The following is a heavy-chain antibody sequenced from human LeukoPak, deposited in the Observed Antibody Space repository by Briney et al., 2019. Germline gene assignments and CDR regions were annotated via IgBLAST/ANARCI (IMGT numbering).Heavy chain of an antibody. CDR1: GFTLSSYA. CDR3: ARECCIGGNCQYYFDY. CDR2: ISSNGGSP. D-gene: IGHD2-15*01. Sequence: GGSLRLSGAASGFTLSSYAMHWVRKAPGKGLENVSAISSNGGSPYYANSVKGRFTISRDNSKNTLYLQMSNLRAEDMAVYYCARECCIGGNCQYYFDYWGQGTLVTVSS. J-gene: IGHJ4*02. V-gene: IGHV3-64*01.